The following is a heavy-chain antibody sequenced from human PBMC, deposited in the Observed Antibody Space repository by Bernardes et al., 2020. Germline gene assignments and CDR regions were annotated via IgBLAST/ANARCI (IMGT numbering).Heavy chain of an antibody. CDR3: AGTYGGDDYYDFWSGYYGLGQPNNWFDP. J-gene: IGHJ5*02. D-gene: IGHD3-3*01. Sequence: ASMKVSCKASGYTFTGYYMHWVRQAPGQGLEWMGRINPNSGGTNYAQKFQGRVTMTRDTSISTAYMELSRLRSDDTAVYYCAGTYGGDDYYDFWSGYYGLGQPNNWFDPWGQGTLVTVSS. V-gene: IGHV1-2*06. CDR1: GYTFTGYY. CDR2: INPNSGGT.